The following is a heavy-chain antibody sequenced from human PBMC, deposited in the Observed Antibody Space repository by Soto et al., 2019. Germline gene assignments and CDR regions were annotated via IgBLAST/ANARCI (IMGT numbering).Heavy chain of an antibody. CDR3: ARKTPPDY. Sequence: QVQLVQSGAEVKKPGASVKVSCKASGYTFTSYHMHWVRQAPGQGLEWMGIINPSGGRTSYAQMFQGRVTMTRDTSTSTVYMELSSLRSEDTAVYCCARKTPPDYWGQGTLVTVSS. CDR2: INPSGGRT. J-gene: IGHJ4*02. CDR1: GYTFTSYH. V-gene: IGHV1-46*01.